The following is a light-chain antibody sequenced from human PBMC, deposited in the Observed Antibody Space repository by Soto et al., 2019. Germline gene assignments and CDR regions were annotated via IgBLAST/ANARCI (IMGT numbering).Light chain of an antibody. V-gene: IGLV2-18*02. Sequence: QSVLTQPPSVSGSPGQSVTISCTGTSSDVGKYDRVSWYQQPPGTAPKLIIYEVTNRPSGVPARFSGSKSGNTASLTISGLQAEDEADSYCSSYTSTSRYVFGAGTKVTAL. CDR2: EVT. J-gene: IGLJ1*01. CDR3: SSYTSTSRYV. CDR1: SSDVGKYDR.